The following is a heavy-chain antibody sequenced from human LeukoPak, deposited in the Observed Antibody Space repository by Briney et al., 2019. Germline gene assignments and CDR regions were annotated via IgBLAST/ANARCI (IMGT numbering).Heavy chain of an antibody. CDR1: GFTFSSYA. Sequence: GGSLRLSCAASGFTFSSYAMHWVRQAPGKGLEWVAVISYDGSNKYYADSVKGRFTISRDNSKNTLYLQMNSLRAEDTAVYYCARDGGFGHFDYWGQGTLVTVSS. V-gene: IGHV3-30-3*01. D-gene: IGHD3-10*01. CDR2: ISYDGSNK. J-gene: IGHJ4*02. CDR3: ARDGGFGHFDY.